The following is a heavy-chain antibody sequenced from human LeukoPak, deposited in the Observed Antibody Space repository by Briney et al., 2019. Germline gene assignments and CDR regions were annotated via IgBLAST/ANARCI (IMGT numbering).Heavy chain of an antibody. V-gene: IGHV4-59*01. CDR2: IYYSGST. CDR3: ARSPGYYYYYYMDV. J-gene: IGHJ6*03. CDR1: GGSISSYY. Sequence: PSETLSLTCTVSGGSISSYYWSWIRQPPGRGLEWIGYIYYSGSTNYNPSLKSRVTISVDTSKNQFSLKLSSVTAAGTAVYYCARSPGYYYYYYMDVWGKGTTVTVSS.